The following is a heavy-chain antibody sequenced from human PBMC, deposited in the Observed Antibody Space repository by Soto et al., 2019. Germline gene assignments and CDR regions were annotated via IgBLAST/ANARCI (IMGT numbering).Heavy chain of an antibody. CDR2: IYYSGST. J-gene: IGHJ6*02. CDR3: ARLTLLWFGESYGMDV. CDR1: GGSISSSSYY. Sequence: TLSLTCTVSGGSISSSSYYWGWIRQPPGKGLEWIGSIYYSGSTYYNPSLKSRVTISVDTSKNQFSLKLSSVTAADTAVYYCARLTLLWFGESYGMDVWGQGTTVTVSS. D-gene: IGHD3-10*01. V-gene: IGHV4-39*01.